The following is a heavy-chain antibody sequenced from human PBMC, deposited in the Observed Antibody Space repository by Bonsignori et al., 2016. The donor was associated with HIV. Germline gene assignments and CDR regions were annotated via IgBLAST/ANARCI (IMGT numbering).Heavy chain of an antibody. D-gene: IGHD4-11*01. J-gene: IGHJ5*02. CDR2: IYPSDSRT. CDR3: MTRQFYSPWFDP. Sequence: VRQMPGKGLELMGVIYPSDSRTRYNPSFQGQVNLSVDKSTNTAYLQWSSLKASDTAIYYCMTRQFYSPWFDPWGRGTLVTVSS. V-gene: IGHV5-51*01.